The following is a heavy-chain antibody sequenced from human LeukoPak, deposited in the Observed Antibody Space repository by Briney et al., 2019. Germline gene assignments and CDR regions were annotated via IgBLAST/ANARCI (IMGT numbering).Heavy chain of an antibody. D-gene: IGHD3-10*01. CDR2: INQDGSEK. J-gene: IGHJ5*02. CDR1: GFTFSLYW. V-gene: IGHV3-7*01. CDR3: ARAPFLANYYGSGIAANWFDP. Sequence: PGGSLRLSCAASGFTFSLYWMSWVRQAPGKGLEWVANINQDGSEKYYVDSVKGRFTISRDNTKKSLYLQMNSLRAEDTAIYYCARAPFLANYYGSGIAANWFDPWGQGTLVTVSS.